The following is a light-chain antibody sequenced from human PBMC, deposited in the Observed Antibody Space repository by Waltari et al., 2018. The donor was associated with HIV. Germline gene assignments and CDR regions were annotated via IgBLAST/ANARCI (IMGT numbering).Light chain of an antibody. Sequence: GQSVTISCTGNSSDVGGYNYVSWYQQHPGKAPKLMIYEVTKRPSGVPDRFSGSKSGNTASLTVSGLQAEDEADYYCSSYAGSNNLLFGGGTKLTVL. CDR3: SSYAGSNNLL. CDR1: SSDVGGYNY. CDR2: EVT. J-gene: IGLJ2*01. V-gene: IGLV2-8*01.